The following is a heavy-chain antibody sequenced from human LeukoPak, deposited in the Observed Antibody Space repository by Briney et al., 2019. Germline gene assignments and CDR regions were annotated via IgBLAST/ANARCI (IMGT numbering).Heavy chain of an antibody. V-gene: IGHV1-2*02. D-gene: IGHD2-15*01. J-gene: IGHJ6*03. CDR1: GYTFTGYY. CDR2: INPNSGGT. Sequence: ASVKVSCKASGYTFTGYYMHWVRQAPGQGLEWMGWINPNSGGTNYAQKFQGRVTMTRDTSISTAYMELSRLRPDDTAVYYCARDPQDCSGGSCYAGLYYMDVWGKGTTLTVSS. CDR3: ARDPQDCSGGSCYAGLYYMDV.